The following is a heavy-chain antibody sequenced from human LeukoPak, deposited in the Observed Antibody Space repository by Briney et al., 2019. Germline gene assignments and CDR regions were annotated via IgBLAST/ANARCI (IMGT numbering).Heavy chain of an antibody. Sequence: GGSLRLSCAAAGFTFSSYWMSWVRQAPGKGLEWVANIRQDGSEKQYVDSMKGRFTISRDNAKNSLYLQMSSLRGEDTAVYYCARVKSGYSYGPHYYYYYYMDVWGKGTTVTVSS. CDR2: IRQDGSEK. CDR3: ARVKSGYSYGPHYYYYYYMDV. V-gene: IGHV3-7*04. D-gene: IGHD5-18*01. CDR1: GFTFSSYW. J-gene: IGHJ6*03.